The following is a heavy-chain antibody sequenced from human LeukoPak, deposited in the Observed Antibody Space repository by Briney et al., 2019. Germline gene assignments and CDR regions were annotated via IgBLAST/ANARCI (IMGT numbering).Heavy chain of an antibody. V-gene: IGHV3-66*02. D-gene: IGHD6-19*01. Sequence: GGSLRLSCACSGFTFSSNYMSWVRQAPGKGLEGVSVDYSDGTTYYADSVRGRFTISRDNSKNTLSLQMNSLRAEDTAVYYCARGAGWNYFDYWGQGTLVTVSS. J-gene: IGHJ4*02. CDR1: GFTFSSNY. CDR2: DYSDGTT. CDR3: ARGAGWNYFDY.